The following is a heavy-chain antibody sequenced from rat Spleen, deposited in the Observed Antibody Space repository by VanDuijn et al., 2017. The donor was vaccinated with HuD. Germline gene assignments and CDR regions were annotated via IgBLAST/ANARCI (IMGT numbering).Heavy chain of an antibody. Sequence: EVQLQESGPGLVKPSQSLSLTCSVTGYSITSGYGWNWIRKFPGNKLEWMGYINSAGSTNYNPPLKSQISITRDTSKNQFFLQLTSVTTEDTATDHGARARIIRGMGYVMDAWGQGASVTVSS. CDR3: ARARIIRGMGYVMDA. CDR1: GYSITSGYG. CDR2: INSAGST. D-gene: IGHD4-3*01. J-gene: IGHJ4*01. V-gene: IGHV3-3*01.